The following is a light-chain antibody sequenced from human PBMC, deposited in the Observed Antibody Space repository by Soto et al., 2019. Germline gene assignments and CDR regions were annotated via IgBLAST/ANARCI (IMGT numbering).Light chain of an antibody. J-gene: IGLJ2*01. CDR2: EGT. CDR1: SSDVGSYNF. Sequence: QSALTQPASVSGSPGQSITISCTGTSSDVGSYNFVSWFQQHPGKVPKLIIYEGTERPSGVSNRFSASKSGNTASLTISGLQPEDEADYYCCSYAGPSTIFGGVTKLTVL. CDR3: CSYAGPSTI. V-gene: IGLV2-23*01.